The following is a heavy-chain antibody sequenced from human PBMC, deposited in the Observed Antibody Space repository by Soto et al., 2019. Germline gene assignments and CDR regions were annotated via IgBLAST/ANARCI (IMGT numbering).Heavy chain of an antibody. CDR2: INPNSGDT. J-gene: IGHJ6*02. D-gene: IGHD2-21*01. Sequence: VSVKVSCKASGYTFTGYYVHWVRQAPGQGLEWMGWINPNSGDTYLAQRFQGRVTMNRDTSIGTAYMELRGLTSDDTAEYYCAKGGAIVAAGTRVYIYNAMDVWGQGPTVTV. CDR3: AKGGAIVAAGTRVYIYNAMDV. CDR1: GYTFTGYY. V-gene: IGHV1-2*02.